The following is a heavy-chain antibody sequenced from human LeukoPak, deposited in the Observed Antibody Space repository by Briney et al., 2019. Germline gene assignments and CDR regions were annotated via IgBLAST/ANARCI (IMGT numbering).Heavy chain of an antibody. CDR2: IRSNTYGGTT. J-gene: IGHJ5*02. Sequence: GGSLRFSCAASGFTFGDYAMSWVRQAPGKGLEWVGFIRSNTYGGTTEYAASVRGRFTISRDDSKSIAYLQMNSLKTEDTAVYYCTRSPYYYDSSGNPWGQGTLVTVSS. CDR1: GFTFGDYA. V-gene: IGHV3-49*04. CDR3: TRSPYYYDSSGNP. D-gene: IGHD3-22*01.